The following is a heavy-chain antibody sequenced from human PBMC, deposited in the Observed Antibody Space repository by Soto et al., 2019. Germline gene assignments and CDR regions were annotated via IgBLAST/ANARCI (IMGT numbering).Heavy chain of an antibody. CDR2: IIPIFGKE. CDR1: GGPFNNYT. CDR3: AKPRAPYYAMDV. V-gene: IGHV1-69*12. J-gene: IGHJ6*02. Sequence: QVQLVQSGAEVKKPGSSVKVSCKASGGPFNNYTINWMRQAPGRGLEWMGGIIPIFGKEHYAQKFQGRVTISADESTYTAYMELSSLTAEDTAVYYCAKPRAPYYAMDVWGQGTTVTVSS.